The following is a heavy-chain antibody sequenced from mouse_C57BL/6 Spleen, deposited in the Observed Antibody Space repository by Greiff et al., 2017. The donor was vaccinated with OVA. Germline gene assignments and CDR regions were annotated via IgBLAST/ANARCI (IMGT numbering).Heavy chain of an antibody. CDR1: GYTFTSYW. CDR2: IDPSDSYT. CDR3: ERHLDYYGSRQYYFDY. Sequence: QVQLQQPGAELVMPGASVKLSCKASGYTFTSYWMHWVKQRPGQGLEWIGEIDPSDSYTNYNQKFKGKSTLTVDKSSSTAYMQLSSLTSEDSAVYYCERHLDYYGSRQYYFDYWGQGTTLTVSS. D-gene: IGHD1-1*01. V-gene: IGHV1-69*01. J-gene: IGHJ2*01.